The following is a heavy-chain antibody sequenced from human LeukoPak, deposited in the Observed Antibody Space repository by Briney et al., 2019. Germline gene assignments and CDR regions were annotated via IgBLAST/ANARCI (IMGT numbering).Heavy chain of an antibody. V-gene: IGHV4-59*01. D-gene: IGHD4-11*01. J-gene: IGHJ5*02. CDR2: IYYSGST. CDR3: ARAGYSNYEQNWFDP. Sequence: SETLSLTCTVSGGSIGSYYWSWIRQPPGKGLEWIGYIYYSGSTNYNPSLKSRVTISVDTSKNQFSLKLSSVTAADTAVYYCARAGYSNYEQNWFDPWGQGTLVTVSS. CDR1: GGSIGSYY.